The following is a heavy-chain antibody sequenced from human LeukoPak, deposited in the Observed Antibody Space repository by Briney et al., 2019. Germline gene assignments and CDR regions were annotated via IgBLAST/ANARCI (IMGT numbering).Heavy chain of an antibody. CDR1: GFTFSTYA. V-gene: IGHV3-23*01. CDR2: SRGNSGRT. CDR3: AKADGTVATNFDS. J-gene: IGHJ4*02. Sequence: GGSLRLSCAASGFTFSTYAMSWVRQAPGKGLEWVSASRGNSGRTDYADSVEGRFTTSRDNSKNTVYLQMNSLRAEGTAVYYCAKADGTVATNFDSWGQGTLVTVSS. D-gene: IGHD5-12*01.